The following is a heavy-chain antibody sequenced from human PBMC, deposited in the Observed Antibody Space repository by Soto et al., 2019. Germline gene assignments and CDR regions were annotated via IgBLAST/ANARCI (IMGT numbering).Heavy chain of an antibody. J-gene: IGHJ3*02. D-gene: IGHD4-17*01. CDR2: IYQSVST. CDR1: GGSINSGDYF. CDR3: ARDQHRRYGVFEI. Sequence: QVQLQESGPGLVKPSQTLSLICSVSGGSINSGDYFWHWIRQHPGKGLEWIGYIYQSVSTWFNPYLKRRLTISQDTTKNKCSLKLKSVTAADTAVYYCARDQHRRYGVFEIWGQGTVGTVST. V-gene: IGHV4-31*03.